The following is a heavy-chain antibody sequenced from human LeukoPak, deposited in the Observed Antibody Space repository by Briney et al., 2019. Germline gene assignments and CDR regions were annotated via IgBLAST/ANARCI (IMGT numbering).Heavy chain of an antibody. CDR1: GFTVSSNY. J-gene: IGHJ4*02. CDR2: ISITGITT. Sequence: GGSLRLSCAASGFTVSSNYMSWVCQAPGKGLEWVSYISITGITTYYADSVKGRFTISRDNAKNSLYLQMNSLRAEDTAVYYCAREMGGYPFDYWGQGTLVTVSS. CDR3: AREMGGYPFDY. D-gene: IGHD5-12*01. V-gene: IGHV3-11*04.